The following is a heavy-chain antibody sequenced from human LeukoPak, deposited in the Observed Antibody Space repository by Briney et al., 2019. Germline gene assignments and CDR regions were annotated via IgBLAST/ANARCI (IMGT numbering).Heavy chain of an antibody. J-gene: IGHJ4*02. V-gene: IGHV3-7*01. CDR2: IKQDGSEK. Sequence: PAGSLRLSCAASGFTFSSYEMNWVRQAPGKGLEWVANIKQDGSEKYYVDSVKGRFTISRDNAKNSLYLQMNSLRAEDTAVYYCARQVWGSYSFAYWGQGTLVTVSS. CDR1: GFTFSSYE. CDR3: ARQVWGSYSFAY. D-gene: IGHD3-16*01.